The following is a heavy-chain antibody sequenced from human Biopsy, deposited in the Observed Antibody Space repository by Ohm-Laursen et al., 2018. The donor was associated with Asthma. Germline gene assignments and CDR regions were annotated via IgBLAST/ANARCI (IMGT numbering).Heavy chain of an antibody. Sequence: SLRLSCAAFGFSFSNFAIHWVRQAPGKGLEWVGVISKDASTQDYADPVKGRFTMARDNSKNTLDLQMDSLREEDTAVYYCVRDGTDDAFDIWGQGTVVSVSS. J-gene: IGHJ3*02. V-gene: IGHV3-30*01. CDR1: GFSFSNFA. D-gene: IGHD1-1*01. CDR3: VRDGTDDAFDI. CDR2: ISKDASTQ.